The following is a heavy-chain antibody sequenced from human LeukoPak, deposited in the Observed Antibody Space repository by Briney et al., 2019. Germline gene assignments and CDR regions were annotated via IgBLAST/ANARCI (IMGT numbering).Heavy chain of an antibody. V-gene: IGHV1-46*01. D-gene: IGHD5-24*01. CDR3: ARERVEMATIGGEGLGY. J-gene: IGHJ4*02. CDR1: GYTFTNYY. Sequence: ASVKVSCKAAGYTFTNYYIHWVRQALGQGLEWMGMINPSGGGTRYAQRFQGRVTMTRDTSTSTVYMDLSSLRSEDTAVYHCARERVEMATIGGEGLGYWGQGTLVTVSS. CDR2: INPSGGGT.